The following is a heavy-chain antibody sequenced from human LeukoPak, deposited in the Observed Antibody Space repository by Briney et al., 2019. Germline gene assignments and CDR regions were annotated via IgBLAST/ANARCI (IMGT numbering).Heavy chain of an antibody. D-gene: IGHD3-10*01. CDR1: GDSVSSNSAA. CDR2: TYYRSKWYN. CDR3: ARDRAMYNWFDP. Sequence: SQTLSLTCAISGDSVSSNSAAWHWIRQSPSRGLEWLGRTYYRSKWYNDYAVSVSSRITITPDTSKNQFSLQLKSATPEDTALYYCARDRAMYNWFDPWGQGTLVTVSS. V-gene: IGHV6-1*01. J-gene: IGHJ5*02.